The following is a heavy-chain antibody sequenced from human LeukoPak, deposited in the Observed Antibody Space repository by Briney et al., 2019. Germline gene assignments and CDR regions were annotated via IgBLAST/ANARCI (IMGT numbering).Heavy chain of an antibody. V-gene: IGHV4-34*01. J-gene: IGHJ5*02. CDR3: ARSLPQWLAPRGYWFDP. Sequence: SETLSLTCGVLGGSFSGYYWSWIRQAPGKGLEWIGEINQYGSTKYNPSLRSRVTLSVDASKKQFSLNLTSVTAADSAVYYCARSLPQWLAPRGYWFDPWGQGTLATVSS. CDR2: INQYGST. CDR1: GGSFSGYY. D-gene: IGHD6-19*01.